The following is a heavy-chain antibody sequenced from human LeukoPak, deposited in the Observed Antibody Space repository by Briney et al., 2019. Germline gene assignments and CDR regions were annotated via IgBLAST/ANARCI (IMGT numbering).Heavy chain of an antibody. V-gene: IGHV1-69*13. Sequence: SVKVSCKASGGTFSSYAISWVRQAPGRGLEWMGGIIPIFGTANYAQKFQGRVTITADESTSTAYMELSSLRSEDAAVYYCAREITAYMSSSWYGFFDYWGQGTLVTVSS. D-gene: IGHD6-13*01. J-gene: IGHJ4*02. CDR3: AREITAYMSSSWYGFFDY. CDR1: GGTFSSYA. CDR2: IIPIFGTA.